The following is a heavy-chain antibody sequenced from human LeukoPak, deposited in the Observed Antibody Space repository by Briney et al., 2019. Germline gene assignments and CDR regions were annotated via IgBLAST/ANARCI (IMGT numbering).Heavy chain of an antibody. CDR3: ARESNDGDYPTNFDY. V-gene: IGHV3-7*01. CDR1: GFSFSSYW. D-gene: IGHD4-17*01. CDR2: IKQDGSEK. J-gene: IGHJ4*02. Sequence: GGYLRLSCAASGFSFSSYWMSWVRQAPGKGLEWVANIKQDGSEKYYVASVKGRFTISRDNAKNSLYLQMNSLRAEDTAVYYCARESNDGDYPTNFDYWGQGTLVTVSS.